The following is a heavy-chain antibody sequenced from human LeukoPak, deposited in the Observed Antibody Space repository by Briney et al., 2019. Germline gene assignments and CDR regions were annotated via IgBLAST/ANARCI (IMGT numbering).Heavy chain of an antibody. Sequence: GGSLRLSCAASGFTFSSYWMSWVRQAPGKGLEWVANIKQDGSEKYSVDSVKGRFTISRDNPKNSLCLQMNSLRAEDTAVYYCAREVRFRAYFDLWGRGTLVTVSS. D-gene: IGHD3-10*01. CDR2: IKQDGSEK. CDR3: AREVRFRAYFDL. J-gene: IGHJ2*01. V-gene: IGHV3-7*01. CDR1: GFTFSSYW.